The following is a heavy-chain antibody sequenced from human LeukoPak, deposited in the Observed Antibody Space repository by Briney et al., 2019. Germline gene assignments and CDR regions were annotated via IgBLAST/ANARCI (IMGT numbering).Heavy chain of an antibody. CDR3: ASLYYDILTGYYPGY. J-gene: IGHJ4*02. D-gene: IGHD3-9*01. V-gene: IGHV4-59*01. Sequence: PSETLSLTCTVSGGSISSYYWSWIRQPPGKGLEWIGYVYYSGSTNYNPSLKSRVTISVDTSKNQFSLNLTSVIAADTAVYYCASLYYDILTGYYPGYWGQGTLVTVSS. CDR1: GGSISSYY. CDR2: VYYSGST.